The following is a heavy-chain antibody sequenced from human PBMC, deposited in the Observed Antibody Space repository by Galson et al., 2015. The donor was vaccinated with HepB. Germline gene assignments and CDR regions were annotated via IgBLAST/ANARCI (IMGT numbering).Heavy chain of an antibody. CDR2: ISAYNGNT. Sequence: SVKVSCKASGYTFTSYGISWVRQAPGQGLEWMGWISAYNGNTNYAQKLQGRVTMTTDTSTSTAYMELRSLRSDDTAVYYCARDHGDYDFWSGYYTSRGMDVWGQGTTVTVSS. CDR1: GYTFTSYG. J-gene: IGHJ6*02. V-gene: IGHV1-18*01. CDR3: ARDHGDYDFWSGYYTSRGMDV. D-gene: IGHD3-3*01.